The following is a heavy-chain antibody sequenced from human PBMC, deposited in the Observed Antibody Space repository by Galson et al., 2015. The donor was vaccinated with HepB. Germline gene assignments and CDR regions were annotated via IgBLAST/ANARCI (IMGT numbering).Heavy chain of an antibody. CDR3: GRGWEVSW. D-gene: IGHD1-26*01. J-gene: IGHJ4*02. V-gene: IGHV5-51*03. CDR1: GYNFTNYW. CDR2: INPRDSDT. Sequence: QSGAEVKKPGESLKISCKASGYNFTNYWISWVRQIPGKGPEWMGIINPRDSDTRYSPSFQGQVTISADKSINTAYLQWNSLKASDTAMYYCGRGWEVSWWGQGTLVTVSS.